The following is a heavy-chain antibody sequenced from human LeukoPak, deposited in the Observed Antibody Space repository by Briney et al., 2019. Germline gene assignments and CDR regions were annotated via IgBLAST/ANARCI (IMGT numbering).Heavy chain of an antibody. CDR3: AKEGRSLQTY. J-gene: IGHJ4*02. D-gene: IGHD5-24*01. Sequence: GGSLRLSCAASGFMFSSNWMSWVRLAPGKGLEWVANIKEDGTETCYVDSVKGRFTISRDNAKNSLYLQMNSLRVEDTAVYYCAKEGRSLQTYWGQGTLVTVSS. CDR2: IKEDGTET. V-gene: IGHV3-7*03. CDR1: GFMFSSNW.